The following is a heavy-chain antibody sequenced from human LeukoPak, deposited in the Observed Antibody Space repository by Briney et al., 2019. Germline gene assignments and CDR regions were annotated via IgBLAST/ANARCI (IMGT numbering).Heavy chain of an antibody. CDR2: IKQDGSQR. CDR1: GFTFSDYW. Sequence: GGSLRLPCTASGFTFSDYWMTWVRQAPGEGPEWVANIKQDGSQRYYVDSVRGRFTISRDNAKNSLFLQMNGLRAEDTAVYYCARRGGSSSRRSPIDYWGQGTLVTVSS. D-gene: IGHD6-6*01. J-gene: IGHJ4*02. CDR3: ARRGGSSSRRSPIDY. V-gene: IGHV3-7*01.